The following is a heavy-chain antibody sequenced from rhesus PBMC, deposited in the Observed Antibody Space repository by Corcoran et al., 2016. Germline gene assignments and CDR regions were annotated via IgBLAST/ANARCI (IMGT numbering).Heavy chain of an antibody. CDR3: ARVGWSGYYRDNSLDV. J-gene: IGHJ5-2*02. CDR2: IYGMSGNT. V-gene: IGHV4-76*01. Sequence: QLQLQEAGPGLVKPSETLSLTCAVSGGSISGGYDWRWIRQPPGKGLEWIGYIYGMSGNTNFNPAHNDRVTISKDTSKNKFSLKLGSVAAADTAGYYCARVGWSGYYRDNSLDVWGRGVLVTVSS. D-gene: IGHD3-22*01. CDR1: GGSISGGYD.